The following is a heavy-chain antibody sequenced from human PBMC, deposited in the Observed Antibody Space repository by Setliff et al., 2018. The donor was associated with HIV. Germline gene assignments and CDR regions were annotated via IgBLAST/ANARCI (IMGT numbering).Heavy chain of an antibody. Sequence: PGGSLRLSCAASGFTFTDYAMTWVRQAPGKGLEWVSGISGGGDDTSDADSVKGRFTISRDNSKNTVYLQMNSLRADDTAVYYCARVRTSTGAQYWGQGTLVTVSS. CDR3: ARVRTSTGAQY. CDR1: GFTFTDYA. J-gene: IGHJ4*02. V-gene: IGHV3-23*01. D-gene: IGHD1-1*01. CDR2: ISGGGDDT.